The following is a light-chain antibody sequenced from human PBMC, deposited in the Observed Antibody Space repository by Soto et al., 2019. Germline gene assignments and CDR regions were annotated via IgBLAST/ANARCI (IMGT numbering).Light chain of an antibody. V-gene: IGKV1-5*03. CDR1: QSISSW. CDR3: QQYNDNWT. CDR2: KAS. Sequence: DIQMTQSPSTPSASVGDRVTITCRASQSISSWLAWHQQKPGKAPRLLIYKASNLESGVASRFSSSGSGTEFTLTITSLQPDESAIYYCQQYNDNWTFGQGTKVDIK. J-gene: IGKJ1*01.